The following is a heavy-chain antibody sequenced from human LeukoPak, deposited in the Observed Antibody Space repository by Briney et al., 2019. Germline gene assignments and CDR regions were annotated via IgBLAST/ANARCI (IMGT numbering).Heavy chain of an antibody. CDR1: GLTVNSKY. CDR3: ARVGGDRVAY. V-gene: IGHV3-53*01. CDR2: MYNNGNT. D-gene: IGHD4-17*01. Sequence: GGSLRLSCAASGLTVNSKYMSWVGQAPGKGLEWVSVMYNNGNTHYADSVKGRFTISRDNVKNMLYLQMNSLRPEDTAVYYCARVGGDRVAYWGQGTLVTVSS. J-gene: IGHJ4*02.